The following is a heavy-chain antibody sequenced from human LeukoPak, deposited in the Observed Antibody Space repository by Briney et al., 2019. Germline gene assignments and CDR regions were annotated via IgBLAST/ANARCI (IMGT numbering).Heavy chain of an antibody. Sequence: GSLRLSCAASGFTFSSYAMHWVRQAPGKGLEWVANIKQDGSEKYYVGSVKGRFTISRDNAKNSLYLQMNSLRAEDTAVYYCAREWNYSNAFDIWGQGTMVTVSS. CDR1: GFTFSSYA. V-gene: IGHV3-7*01. J-gene: IGHJ3*02. CDR2: IKQDGSEK. D-gene: IGHD1-7*01. CDR3: AREWNYSNAFDI.